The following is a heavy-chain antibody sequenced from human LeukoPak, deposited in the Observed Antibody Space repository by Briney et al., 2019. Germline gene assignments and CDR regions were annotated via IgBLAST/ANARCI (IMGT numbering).Heavy chain of an antibody. Sequence: ESGPALVKPTQTLTLTCTFSGFALSTSSMWVGWIRQPPGKTLESLARIDWDDDKYYSSSLKTRLTISKDTPKNQVVLTMTNMDPVDTATYYCARIRSGSYSMDYWGQGTLVIVSS. J-gene: IGHJ4*02. CDR1: GFALSTSSMW. CDR2: IDWDDDK. D-gene: IGHD1-26*01. V-gene: IGHV2-70*11. CDR3: ARIRSGSYSMDY.